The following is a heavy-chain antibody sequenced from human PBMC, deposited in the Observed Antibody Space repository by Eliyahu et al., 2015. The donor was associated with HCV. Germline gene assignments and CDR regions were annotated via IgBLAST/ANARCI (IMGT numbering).Heavy chain of an antibody. D-gene: IGHD2-21*02. CDR1: GFTFXSYS. CDR3: ARDPSIVVVTPDAFDI. Sequence: EVQLVESGGGLVKPGGSLRLSCAASGFTFXSYSMNWVRQXPGKGLEWVSSISSSSSYIYYADSVKGRFTISRDNAKNSLYLQMNSLRAEDTAVYYCARDPSIVVVTPDAFDIWGQGTMVTVSS. CDR2: ISSSSSYI. J-gene: IGHJ3*02. V-gene: IGHV3-21*01.